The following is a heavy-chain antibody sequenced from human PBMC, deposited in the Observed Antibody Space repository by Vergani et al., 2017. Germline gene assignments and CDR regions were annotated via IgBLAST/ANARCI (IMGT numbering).Heavy chain of an antibody. J-gene: IGHJ6*02. D-gene: IGHD3-16*01. V-gene: IGHV4-34*01. Sequence: QVQLQQWGAGLLKPSETLSLTCAVYGGSFSGYYWSWIRQPPGKGLEWIGEINHSGSTNYNPSLKSRVTISVDTSKNQFSLKLRSVTAADTAVYYCVGGPSVYAYVGYYYYYGMDVWGQGTTVTVSS. CDR3: VGGPSVYAYVGYYYYYGMDV. CDR2: INHSGST. CDR1: GGSFSGYY.